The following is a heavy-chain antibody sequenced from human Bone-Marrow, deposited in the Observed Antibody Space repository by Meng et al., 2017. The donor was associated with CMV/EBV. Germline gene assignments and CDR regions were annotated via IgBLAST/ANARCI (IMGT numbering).Heavy chain of an antibody. CDR3: ARDGIAVAGTHYYGMDV. J-gene: IGHJ6*02. D-gene: IGHD6-19*01. CDR2: INPSGGST. CDR1: GYTFTSYY. Sequence: ASVKVSCKASGYTFTSYYMHWVRQAPGQGLEWMGIINPSGGSTSYAQKFQGRVTMTRDTSTSTVYMELSSLRSEDTAVYYCARDGIAVAGTHYYGMDVWGQGTLVTVSS. V-gene: IGHV1-46*01.